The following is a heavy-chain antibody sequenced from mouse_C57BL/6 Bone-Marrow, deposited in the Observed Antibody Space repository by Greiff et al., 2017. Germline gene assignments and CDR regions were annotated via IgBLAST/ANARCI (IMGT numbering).Heavy chain of an antibody. J-gene: IGHJ2*01. CDR3: ARGEGIYYGYGLFDY. D-gene: IGHD2-2*01. V-gene: IGHV5-16*01. CDR1: GFTFSDYY. Sequence: EVQRVESEGGLVQPGSSMKLSCTASGFTFSDYYIAWVRQVPEKGLEWVANINYDGSSTYYLDSLKSRFIISRDNAKNILYLQMSSLKSEDTATYYCARGEGIYYGYGLFDYWGQGTTLTVSS. CDR2: INYDGSST.